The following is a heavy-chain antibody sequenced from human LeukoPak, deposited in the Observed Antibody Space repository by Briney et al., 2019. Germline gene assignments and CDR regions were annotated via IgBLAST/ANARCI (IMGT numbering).Heavy chain of an antibody. CDR2: IIPIFGTA. D-gene: IGHD6-6*01. Sequence: SVKVSCKASGGTFSSYAISWVRQAPGQGLEWMGGIIPIFGTASYAQKFQGRVTITTDESTSTAYMELSSLRSEDTAVYYCARGLAYSSSSALDYWGQGTLVTVSS. J-gene: IGHJ4*02. CDR3: ARGLAYSSSSALDY. V-gene: IGHV1-69*05. CDR1: GGTFSSYA.